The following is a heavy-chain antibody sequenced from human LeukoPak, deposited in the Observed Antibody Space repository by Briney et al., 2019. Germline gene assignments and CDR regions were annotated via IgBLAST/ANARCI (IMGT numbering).Heavy chain of an antibody. Sequence: PSETLSLTCTVSGGSISSSSYYWGWIRQPPGKGLEWIGSIYYSGSTYYNPSLKSRVTISVDTSKNQFSLKLSSVTAADTAVYYSAVVGGNSNAFDIWGQGTMVTVSS. J-gene: IGHJ3*02. D-gene: IGHD4-23*01. CDR2: IYYSGST. CDR1: GGSISSSSYY. V-gene: IGHV4-39*01. CDR3: AVVGGNSNAFDI.